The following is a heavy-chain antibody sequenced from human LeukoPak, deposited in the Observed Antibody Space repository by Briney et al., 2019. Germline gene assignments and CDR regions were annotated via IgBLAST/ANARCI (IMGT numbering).Heavy chain of an antibody. Sequence: SETLSLTCGVSGGSIRSTNWWSWVRQPPGQGLEWIGESSLSGQTNYRPSLNGRVTMSLDESRNQLSLNLTSVTAADAAIYYCSRESGAICSFGYWGQGTLVIVPP. CDR2: SSLSGQT. CDR3: SRESGAICSFGY. D-gene: IGHD2-2*01. V-gene: IGHV4/OR15-8*02. CDR1: GGSIRSTNW. J-gene: IGHJ4*02.